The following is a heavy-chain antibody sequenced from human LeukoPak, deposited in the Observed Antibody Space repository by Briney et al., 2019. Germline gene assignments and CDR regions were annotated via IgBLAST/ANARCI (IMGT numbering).Heavy chain of an antibody. CDR3: AKGLEYYYDSSGSDAFDI. V-gene: IGHV3-23*01. D-gene: IGHD3-22*01. J-gene: IGHJ3*02. CDR1: GFTFSSYA. Sequence: GGSLRLSCAASGFTFSSYAMSWVRQAPGKGLEWVSAISGSGGSTYYADSVKGRFTISRVNSKNTLYLQMNSLRAEDTAVYYCAKGLEYYYDSSGSDAFDIWGQGTMVTVSS. CDR2: ISGSGGST.